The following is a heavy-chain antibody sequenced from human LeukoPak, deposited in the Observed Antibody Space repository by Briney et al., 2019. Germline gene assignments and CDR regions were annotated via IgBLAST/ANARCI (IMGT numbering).Heavy chain of an antibody. Sequence: PSETLSLTCTVSGDSISSGDYYWSWIRQPPGKGLEWIGYIYHTGTTYYNPSLKTPVIISIDTSKNQFSLRLSSATAADTAVYYCAREDIKMVVALWGQGTQVTVSS. D-gene: IGHD2-15*01. CDR2: IYHTGTT. CDR1: GDSISSGDYY. V-gene: IGHV4-30-4*01. J-gene: IGHJ4*02. CDR3: AREDIKMVVAL.